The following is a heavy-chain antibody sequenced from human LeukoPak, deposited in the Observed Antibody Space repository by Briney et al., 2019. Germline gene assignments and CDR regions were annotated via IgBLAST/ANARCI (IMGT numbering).Heavy chain of an antibody. CDR3: ARDVRGVAGSYWYFEL. D-gene: IGHD6-19*01. J-gene: IGHJ2*01. CDR1: GGSFSGYY. Sequence: SETLSLTCAVYGGSFSGYYWSWIRQPPGKGLEWIGEINHNGSTNYNPSLKSRVTITVDTSKNQFSLKLSSVTAADTAVYYCARDVRGVAGSYWYFELWGSGTLVTVAS. CDR2: INHNGST. V-gene: IGHV4-34*01.